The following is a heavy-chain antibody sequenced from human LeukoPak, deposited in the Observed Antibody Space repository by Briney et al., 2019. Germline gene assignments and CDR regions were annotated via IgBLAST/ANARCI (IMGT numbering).Heavy chain of an antibody. J-gene: IGHJ4*02. Sequence: PGGSLRLSCATSGFSFSRYWMSWVRQAPGKGLEWVANIKQDGSEKNYVESVKGRFTISRDNAKNSLYLQTNSLRAEDTAVYYCARRGDIVVVPAALDGHDYWGQGTLVTVSS. CDR2: IKQDGSEK. CDR3: ARRGDIVVVPAALDGHDY. V-gene: IGHV3-7*01. CDR1: GFSFSRYW. D-gene: IGHD2-2*01.